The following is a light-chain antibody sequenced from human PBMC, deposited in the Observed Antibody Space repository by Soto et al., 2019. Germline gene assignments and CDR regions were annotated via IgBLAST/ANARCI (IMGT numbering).Light chain of an antibody. CDR3: QQFNSFPLT. CDR2: DAS. V-gene: IGKV1-13*02. J-gene: IGKJ4*01. CDR1: QGINSS. Sequence: ALQLTQSPSSLSASVEDRVTITCRATQGINSSLAWFQQRPGKTPKLLIYDASILESGVPSRFSGSGSGTDFTLTITSLQPEDFATYYCQQFNSFPLTSGGGTKLEIK.